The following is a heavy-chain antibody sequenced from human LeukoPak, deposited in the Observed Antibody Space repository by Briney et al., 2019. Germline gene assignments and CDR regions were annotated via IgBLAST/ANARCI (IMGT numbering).Heavy chain of an antibody. Sequence: WETLSLTCAVYGGSFSGYYWSWIRQPPGKGLEWMGEINHSGSTNYNPSLKRRVTISVDTSKNQFSLKLSSVTAADTAVYYCARLGYCRSTSCQGGYYYGMDVWGKGTTVSVSS. CDR2: INHSGST. J-gene: IGHJ6*04. D-gene: IGHD2-2*01. CDR3: ARLGYCRSTSCQGGYYYGMDV. CDR1: GGSFSGYY. V-gene: IGHV4-34*01.